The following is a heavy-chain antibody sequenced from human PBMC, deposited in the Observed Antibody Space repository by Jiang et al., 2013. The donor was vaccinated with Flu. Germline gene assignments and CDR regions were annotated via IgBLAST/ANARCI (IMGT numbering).Heavy chain of an antibody. CDR3: ARQDTLNGEYYGMDV. D-gene: IGHD2-8*01. CDR1: GGSFRGYY. CDR2: VNHDGGT. Sequence: LLKPSETLSLTCAVYGGSFRGYYWSWIRQPPGKGLEWIGEVNHDGGTNYNPSLKSRVTISVDTSKNQFSLKLSSVTAADTAVYYCARQDTLNGEYYGMDVWGPRDHGHRLL. V-gene: IGHV4-34*01. J-gene: IGHJ6*01.